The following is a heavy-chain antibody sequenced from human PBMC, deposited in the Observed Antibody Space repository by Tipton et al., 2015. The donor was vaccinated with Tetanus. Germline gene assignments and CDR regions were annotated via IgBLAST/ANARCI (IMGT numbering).Heavy chain of an antibody. CDR2: INGDGNSI. J-gene: IGHJ5*02. CDR3: ARALAVAGTGGFDP. D-gene: IGHD6-19*01. V-gene: IGHV3-74*01. CDR1: GFTFSNYW. Sequence: SLRLSCEASGFTFSNYWMHWVRQAPGKGLMWVSRINGDGNSISYAASVKGRFTISRNNAKNTVYLQMNSLRAEDTAVYYCARALAVAGTGGFDPWGQGTLATVSS.